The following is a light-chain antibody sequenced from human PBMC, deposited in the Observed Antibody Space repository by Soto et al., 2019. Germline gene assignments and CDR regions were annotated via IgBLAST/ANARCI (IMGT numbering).Light chain of an antibody. CDR3: QQSYTTPIT. V-gene: IGKV1-39*01. CDR2: AAS. J-gene: IGKJ5*01. Sequence: DIQMTQSPSSLSASVGDRVTITCRASQSIDKYLNWYQQKPGKGPDLLIYAASNLRTGVPSRFSGSGSGTDFTLTISSLLPEDFATYYCQQSYTTPITFGQGTRLGL. CDR1: QSIDKY.